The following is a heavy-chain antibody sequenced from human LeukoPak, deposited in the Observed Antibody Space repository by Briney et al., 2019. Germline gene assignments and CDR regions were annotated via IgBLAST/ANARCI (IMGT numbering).Heavy chain of an antibody. CDR1: GYTFTSYG. CDR2: ISAYNGNT. D-gene: IGHD4-11*01. V-gene: IGHV1-18*01. CDR3: ARVPTTATVTTYYYYYMGV. J-gene: IGHJ6*03. Sequence: ASVKVSCKASGYTFTSYGISWVRQAPGQGLEWMGWISAYNGNTNYAQKLQGRVTMTTDTSTSTAYMELRSLRSDDTAVYYCARVPTTATVTTYYYYYMGVWGKGTTVTVSS.